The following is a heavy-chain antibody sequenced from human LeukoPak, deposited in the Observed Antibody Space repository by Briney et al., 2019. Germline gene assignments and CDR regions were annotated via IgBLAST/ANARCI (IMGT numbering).Heavy chain of an antibody. Sequence: SETLSLTCTVSGGSISSYYWSWIRQPPGKGLEWIGYIYYSGSTNYNPSLKSRVTISVDTSKNQFSLNLSSVTAADTAVYYCASLVTTIPHWYFDLWGRGTLVTVSS. J-gene: IGHJ2*01. CDR2: IYYSGST. V-gene: IGHV4-59*08. CDR1: GGSISSYY. CDR3: ASLVTTIPHWYFDL. D-gene: IGHD4-23*01.